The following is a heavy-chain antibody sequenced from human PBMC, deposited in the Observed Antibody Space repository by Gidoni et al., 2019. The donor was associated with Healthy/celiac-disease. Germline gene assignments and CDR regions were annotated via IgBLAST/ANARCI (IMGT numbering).Heavy chain of an antibody. J-gene: IGHJ6*02. Sequence: QVQLVASGGVVVQPGRSLRLSCAASGFTFSSYGLPWVRQAPGKGLEWVAVRWYDGSNKYYADSVKGRFTISRDNSKNTLYLKMNSLRAEDTAVYYCARDWGSSSSAYYYYGMDVWGQGTTVTVSS. CDR3: ARDWGSSSSAYYYYGMDV. CDR1: GFTFSSYG. V-gene: IGHV3-33*01. CDR2: RWYDGSNK. D-gene: IGHD6-6*01.